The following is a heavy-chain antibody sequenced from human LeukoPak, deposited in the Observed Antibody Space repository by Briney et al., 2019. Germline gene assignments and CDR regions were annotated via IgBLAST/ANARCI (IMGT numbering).Heavy chain of an antibody. Sequence: ASVKVSCKVSGYILTELSMHWVLQAPGKGLEWMGGFDPEDGETLYAQKLQGRVTMTEDASTDTAYMELSSLSSEDTAMYYCVNEHSGWHAFDIWGQGTMVTVSS. V-gene: IGHV1-24*01. D-gene: IGHD6-19*01. J-gene: IGHJ3*02. CDR2: FDPEDGET. CDR1: GYILTELS. CDR3: VNEHSGWHAFDI.